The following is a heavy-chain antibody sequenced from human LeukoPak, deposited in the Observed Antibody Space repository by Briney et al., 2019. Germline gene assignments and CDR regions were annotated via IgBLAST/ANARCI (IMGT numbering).Heavy chain of an antibody. CDR1: GGSITSYY. D-gene: IGHD3-22*01. J-gene: IGHJ4*02. CDR3: AGGYYGGNY. CDR2: IYCSGST. Sequence: LETLSLTCTASGGSITSYYWSWIRQPPGKGLEWIGYIYCSGSTNYNPSLKSRVTISVDTSKNQFSLKLSSVTAADTAVYYCAGGYYGGNYWGQGTLVTASS. V-gene: IGHV4-59*08.